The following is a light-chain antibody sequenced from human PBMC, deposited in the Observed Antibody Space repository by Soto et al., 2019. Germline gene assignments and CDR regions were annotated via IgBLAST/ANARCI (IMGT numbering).Light chain of an antibody. V-gene: IGKV3-20*01. CDR3: QQYDSSPFT. Sequence: EIVLTQSPGTLSLSPGERVTLSCRTSQSVISNFLAWYQQKPGQAPRLLIFGASSRSTGIPDRFSGSGSGTDFTLTISRLEPEDFAVYYCQQYDSSPFTFGPGTIVDVK. J-gene: IGKJ3*01. CDR2: GAS. CDR1: QSVISNF.